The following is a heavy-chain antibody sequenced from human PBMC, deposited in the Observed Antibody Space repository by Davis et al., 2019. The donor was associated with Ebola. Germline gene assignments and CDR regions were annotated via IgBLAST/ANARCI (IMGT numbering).Heavy chain of an antibody. D-gene: IGHD3-9*01. CDR3: ARWADWLGLDY. J-gene: IGHJ4*02. CDR1: GFTFSSYG. Sequence: PGGSLRLSCAASGFTFSSYGMHWVRQAPGKGLEWVAVIWYDGSNKYYADSVKGRFTISRDNSKNTLYLQMNSLRAEDTAVYYCARWADWLGLDYWGQGTLVTVSS. V-gene: IGHV3-33*01. CDR2: IWYDGSNK.